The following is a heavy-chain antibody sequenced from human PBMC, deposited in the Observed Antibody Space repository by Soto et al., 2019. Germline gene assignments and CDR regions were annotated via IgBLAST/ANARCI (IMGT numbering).Heavy chain of an antibody. CDR1: GFTFSSYA. Sequence: PGGSLRLSCAASGFTFSSYAMSWVRQAPGKGLEWVSAISGSGGSTYYADSVKGRFTISRDNSKNTLYLQMNSLRAEDTAVYYCAKDLTVVVPAENWFDPWGQGTLVTVS. J-gene: IGHJ5*02. D-gene: IGHD2-2*01. CDR3: AKDLTVVVPAENWFDP. V-gene: IGHV3-23*01. CDR2: ISGSGGST.